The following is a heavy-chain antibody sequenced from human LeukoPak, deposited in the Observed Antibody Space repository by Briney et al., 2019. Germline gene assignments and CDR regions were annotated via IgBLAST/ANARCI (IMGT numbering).Heavy chain of an antibody. CDR1: GGSISSSSYH. V-gene: IGHV4-39*01. CDR2: IYYSGST. D-gene: IGHD2-15*01. CDR3: ARLWSTYCNGGSCPHQPNY. Sequence: SETLSLTCTVSGGSISSSSYHWGWIRQPPGKGLEWIGNIYYSGSTYYNPSLKSRVTISGDTSKNQFSLKLRSVTAADTAVYYCARLWSTYCNGGSCPHQPNYWGQGTLVTVSS. J-gene: IGHJ4*02.